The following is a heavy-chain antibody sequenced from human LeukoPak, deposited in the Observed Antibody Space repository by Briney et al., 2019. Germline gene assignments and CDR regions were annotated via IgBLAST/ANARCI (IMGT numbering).Heavy chain of an antibody. J-gene: IGHJ4*02. CDR3: ARALYGSGTYSFDY. Sequence: ASVKVSCKASGYTFTNYGISWVRQAPGQGLEWMGWINTYNGHTDYAQKLQGRVAMTTDTSTSTAYMELRSLRSDDTAVYYRARALYGSGTYSFDYWGQGTLVTVSS. CDR1: GYTFTNYG. D-gene: IGHD3-10*01. V-gene: IGHV1-18*01. CDR2: INTYNGHT.